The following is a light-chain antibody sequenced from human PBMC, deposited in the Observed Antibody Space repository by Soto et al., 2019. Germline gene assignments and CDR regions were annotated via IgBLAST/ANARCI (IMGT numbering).Light chain of an antibody. CDR1: QSISSN. Sequence: EIVMTQSPATLSVSPGERATLSCRASQSISSNLAWYQQKPGQAPRLLMSGASNSATGIPARFSGSGSGTEFTLTISSLQSEDFAVYYCQQDNNWPPLTFGGGTKVEIK. V-gene: IGKV3-15*01. CDR2: GAS. CDR3: QQDNNWPPLT. J-gene: IGKJ4*01.